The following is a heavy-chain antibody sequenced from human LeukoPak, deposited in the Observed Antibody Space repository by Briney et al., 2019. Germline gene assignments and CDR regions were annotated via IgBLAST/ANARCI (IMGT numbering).Heavy chain of an antibody. CDR2: IFWDDDK. V-gene: IGHV2-5*02. CDR1: GFSLSTTGVG. D-gene: IGHD4-23*01. CDR3: AHAISSRYFGGGYYFDY. Sequence: SGPTLVNPTQTLTLTCHFSGFSLSTTGVGVGWIRQPPGKALEWLALIFWDDDKHYSPSMKTRLTITKDTSKNQAVLTMTNMDPLDTATYYCAHAISSRYFGGGYYFDYWGQGTLVTVSS. J-gene: IGHJ4*02.